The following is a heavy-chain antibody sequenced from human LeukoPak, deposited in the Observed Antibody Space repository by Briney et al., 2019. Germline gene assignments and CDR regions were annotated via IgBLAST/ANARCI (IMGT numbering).Heavy chain of an antibody. CDR2: LHHTGRN. D-gene: IGHD2-21*02. Sequence: SETLSLTCTVSGDSLTSSSHYWGWIRQPPGKRLQWVASLHHTGRNYSNAALKSRVSISMDTAKSQFSLRVNSVTAADSGVYYCVAEMTASAAFDIWGQGTMVAVSS. CDR3: VAEMTASAAFDI. J-gene: IGHJ3*02. CDR1: GDSLTSSSHY. V-gene: IGHV4-39*01.